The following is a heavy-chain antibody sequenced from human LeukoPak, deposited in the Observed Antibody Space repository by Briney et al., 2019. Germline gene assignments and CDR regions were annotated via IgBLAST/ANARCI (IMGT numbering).Heavy chain of an antibody. D-gene: IGHD3-9*01. CDR2: IYYSGST. CDR3: ARGRGTYYDILTGPKRFDP. Sequence: PSETLSLTCTVSGRSISSGGYYWSWIRQHPGKGLEWIGYIYYSGSTYYNPSLKSRVTISVDTSKNQFSLKLSSVTAADTAVYYCARGRGTYYDILTGPKRFDPWGQGTLVTVSS. CDR1: GRSISSGGYY. J-gene: IGHJ5*02. V-gene: IGHV4-31*03.